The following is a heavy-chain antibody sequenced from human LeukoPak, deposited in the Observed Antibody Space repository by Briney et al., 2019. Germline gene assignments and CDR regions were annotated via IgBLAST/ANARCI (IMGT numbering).Heavy chain of an antibody. Sequence: GGSLGLSCAASGFTFSDYYMTWIRQAPGKGLEWVSYISSSGTTIYYADSVKGRFTISRDNAKNSLYLQMNSLRAEDTAVYYCARESPKFGSMVRGVIYVWGKGTTVTISS. J-gene: IGHJ6*04. CDR2: ISSSGTTI. D-gene: IGHD3-10*01. CDR3: ARESPKFGSMVRGVIYV. CDR1: GFTFSDYY. V-gene: IGHV3-11*01.